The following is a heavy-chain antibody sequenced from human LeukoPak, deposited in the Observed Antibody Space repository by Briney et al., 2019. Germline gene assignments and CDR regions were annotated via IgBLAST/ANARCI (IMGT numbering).Heavy chain of an antibody. V-gene: IGHV3-21*01. CDR1: GFTFSSYW. CDR3: AKLNTAGGSSFQH. J-gene: IGHJ1*01. Sequence: KPGGSLRLSCAASGFTFSSYWMNWVRQAPGKGLEWVSSIRSSSSYIYYAASVKGRFTISRDNAKKSLYLQMNTLRAEDTAESYCAKLNTAGGSSFQHWGQGTMVTVSS. D-gene: IGHD2-2*01. CDR2: IRSSSSYI.